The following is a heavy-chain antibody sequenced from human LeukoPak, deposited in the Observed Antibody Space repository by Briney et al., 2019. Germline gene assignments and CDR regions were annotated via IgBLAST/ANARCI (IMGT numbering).Heavy chain of an antibody. Sequence: PGGSLRLSCAASGFTFSGSAMHWVRQASGEGLEWVGRIRSKANSYATAYAASVKGRFTISRDDSKNTAYLQMNSLKTEDTAVYYCTRMVGIAAYFWGQGTLVTVSS. CDR1: GFTFSGSA. J-gene: IGHJ4*02. CDR3: TRMVGIAAYF. V-gene: IGHV3-73*01. CDR2: IRSKANSYAT. D-gene: IGHD6-13*01.